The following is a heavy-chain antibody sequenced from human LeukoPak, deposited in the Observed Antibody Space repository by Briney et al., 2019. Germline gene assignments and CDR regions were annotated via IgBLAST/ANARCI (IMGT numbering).Heavy chain of an antibody. CDR1: GYTFTGYY. CDR2: INPNSGGT. D-gene: IGHD3-9*01. Sequence: ASVKVSCKASGYTFTGYYMHWVRQAPGQGLEWMGRINPNSGGTNYAQKFQGRVAMTRDTSISTAYMELSRLRSDDTAVYYCARGDLLRYFDWLLSGAFDIWGQGTMVTVSS. CDR3: ARGDLLRYFDWLLSGAFDI. J-gene: IGHJ3*02. V-gene: IGHV1-2*06.